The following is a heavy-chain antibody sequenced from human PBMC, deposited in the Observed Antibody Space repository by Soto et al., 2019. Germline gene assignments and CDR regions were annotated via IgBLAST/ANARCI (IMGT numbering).Heavy chain of an antibody. CDR1: GFSFGSYA. CDR2: ISGSDGKT. V-gene: IGHV3-23*01. J-gene: IGHJ4*02. D-gene: IGHD3-3*01. CDR3: ARWSYLDY. Sequence: LRLSCAASGFSFGSYALSWVRQAPGKGLEWVSTISGSDGKTFYADSVKGRFSISRDTSQSTLYLQMNSLRADDTAMYYCARWSYLDYWGQGTRVTVSS.